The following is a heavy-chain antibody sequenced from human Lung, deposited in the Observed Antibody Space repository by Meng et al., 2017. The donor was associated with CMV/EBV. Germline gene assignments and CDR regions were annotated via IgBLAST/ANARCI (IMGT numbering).Heavy chain of an antibody. CDR2: IYYSGST. CDR3: ARTYCSSTSCTTPYYYYGMDV. CDR1: GGSVSSGSYY. V-gene: IGHV4-61*01. D-gene: IGHD2-2*01. J-gene: IGHJ6*02. Sequence: SETLSLTCTVSGGSVSSGSYYWSWIRQPPGKGLEWIGYIYYSGSTNYNPSLKSRVTISVDTSKNQFSLKLSSVTAADTAVYYCARTYCSSTSCTTPYYYYGMDVWGQGNTVTVSS.